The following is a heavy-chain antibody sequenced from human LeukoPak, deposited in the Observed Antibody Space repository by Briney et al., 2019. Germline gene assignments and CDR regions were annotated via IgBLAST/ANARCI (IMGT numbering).Heavy chain of an antibody. CDR2: ISSSSSYI. CDR3: ARDANYDILTALWYYYMDV. CDR1: GFTFSSYS. Sequence: GGSLRLSCAASGFTFSSYSMNWVRQAPGKGLEWVSSISSSSSYIYYADSVKGRFTISRDNAKNSLYLQMNSLRAEDTAVYYCARDANYDILTALWYYYMDVWGKGTTVTVSS. V-gene: IGHV3-21*01. J-gene: IGHJ6*03. D-gene: IGHD3-9*01.